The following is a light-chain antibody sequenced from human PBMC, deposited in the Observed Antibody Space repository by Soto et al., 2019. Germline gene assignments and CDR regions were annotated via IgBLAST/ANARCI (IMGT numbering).Light chain of an antibody. J-gene: IGKJ3*01. Sequence: EIVLTQSPGTLSLSPGERATLSCRASQSVSSCYLAWYQQKPGQAPRLLIYGASSRATGIPDRFSGSGSGTDFTLTISRLEPEDFAVYYCQQYGSSTGVTFGPGTKVDIK. CDR3: QQYGSSTGVT. CDR1: QSVSSCY. V-gene: IGKV3-20*01. CDR2: GAS.